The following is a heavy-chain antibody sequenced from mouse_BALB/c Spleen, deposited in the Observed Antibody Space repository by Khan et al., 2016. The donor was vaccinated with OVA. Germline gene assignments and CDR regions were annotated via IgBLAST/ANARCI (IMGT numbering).Heavy chain of an antibody. Sequence: QIQLVQSGPELKKPGETVKISCKASGYTFTNYGMNWVKQSPGKALKWMGWINTYTGEPTYADDFKGRFAFSLETSASTAYLQINNLKNGDTATYFCARPPYFSDTLDYWGQGTSVTVSS. CDR2: INTYTGEP. CDR3: ARPPYFSDTLDY. V-gene: IGHV9-3-1*01. D-gene: IGHD2-10*01. CDR1: GYTFTNYG. J-gene: IGHJ4*01.